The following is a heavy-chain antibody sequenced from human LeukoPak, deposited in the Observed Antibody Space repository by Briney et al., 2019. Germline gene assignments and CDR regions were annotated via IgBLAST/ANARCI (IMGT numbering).Heavy chain of an antibody. V-gene: IGHV4-4*09. CDR1: GGSVSSFY. Sequence: SETLSLTCTVSGGSVSSFYWSWIRQPPGKGLEWIGYIYTSENTYYNPSLKSRVTMSVDTSKNQFSLKLNSVTAADTAVYYCARPGFGIVGASFDYWGQGTLVTVSS. CDR3: ARPGFGIVGASFDY. D-gene: IGHD1-26*01. J-gene: IGHJ4*02. CDR2: IYTSENT.